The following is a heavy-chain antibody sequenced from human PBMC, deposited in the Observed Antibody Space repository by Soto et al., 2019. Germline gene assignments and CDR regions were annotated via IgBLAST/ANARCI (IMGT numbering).Heavy chain of an antibody. Sequence: SETLSLTCTVSGGSISSYYWSWIRQPPGKGLEWIGYIYYSGSTNYNPSLKSRVTISVDTSKNQFSLKLSSVTAADTAVYYCAIQHGEYYYGSRSYYYYGMDVWGQGTTDTVSS. D-gene: IGHD3-10*01. CDR2: IYYSGST. CDR3: AIQHGEYYYGSRSYYYYGMDV. V-gene: IGHV4-59*01. J-gene: IGHJ6*02. CDR1: GGSISSYY.